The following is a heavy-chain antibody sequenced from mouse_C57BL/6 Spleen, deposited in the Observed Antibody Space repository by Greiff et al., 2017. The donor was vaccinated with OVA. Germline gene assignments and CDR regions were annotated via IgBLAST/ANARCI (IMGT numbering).Heavy chain of an antibody. V-gene: IGHV3-6*01. J-gene: IGHJ2*01. Sequence: VQLKESGPGLVKPSQSLSLTCSVTGYSITSGYYWNWIRQFPGKKLEWMGYISYDGSNNYNPSLKNRISITRDTSKNQFFLKLNSVTTEDTATYYCARLYYDGDYWGQGTTLTVSS. D-gene: IGHD2-4*01. CDR2: ISYDGSN. CDR3: ARLYYDGDY. CDR1: GYSITSGYY.